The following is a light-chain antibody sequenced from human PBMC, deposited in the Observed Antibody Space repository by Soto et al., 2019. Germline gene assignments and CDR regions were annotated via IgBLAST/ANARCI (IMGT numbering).Light chain of an antibody. CDR3: QQYNNWPLYT. CDR1: QSVSTN. V-gene: IGKV3-15*01. J-gene: IGKJ2*01. Sequence: DIVMTQSPATLSVSPGERATLSCRASQSVSTNLAWYQQKPGQAPRLLIYGASTRATAIPARFSGSGSGTEFALTIRILQSEDFAAYYCQQYNNWPLYTFGQGTKLQIK. CDR2: GAS.